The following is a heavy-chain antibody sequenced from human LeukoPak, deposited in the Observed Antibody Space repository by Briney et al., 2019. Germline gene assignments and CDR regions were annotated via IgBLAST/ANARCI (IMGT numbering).Heavy chain of an antibody. CDR1: GFTFSSYS. CDR2: ISSSSNTI. J-gene: IGHJ6*03. CDR3: ARVLSPYYYYYMDV. V-gene: IGHV3-48*01. Sequence: GGPLRLSCAASGFTFSSYSMNGVRQAPGKGLEWVSYISSSSNTIHSAESVKGRFTISRDNAKNSLYLQMNSLRAEDTAVYYCARVLSPYYYYYMDVWGKGTTVTVSS.